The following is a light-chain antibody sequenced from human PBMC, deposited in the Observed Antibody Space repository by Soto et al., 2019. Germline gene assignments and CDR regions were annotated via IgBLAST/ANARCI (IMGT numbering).Light chain of an antibody. CDR1: QSVSSK. CDR2: GAS. V-gene: IGKV3-15*01. J-gene: IGKJ1*01. CDR3: QQINYYPGT. Sequence: ETVMTQSPATLSLSPGERATLSCRASQSVSSKLVWYQQKPGQAPRFLIYGASTRATGIPARFRGSGSGTEFTLTISSLQPDEFPTYICQQINYYPGTFGQVTKVDIK.